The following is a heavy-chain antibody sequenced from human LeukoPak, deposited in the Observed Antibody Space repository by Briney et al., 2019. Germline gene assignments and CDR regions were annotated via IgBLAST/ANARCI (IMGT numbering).Heavy chain of an antibody. CDR3: ARGPQRSYYDDSGYNGIDY. CDR1: GFTLRNAW. J-gene: IGHJ4*02. CDR2: IYHSGST. Sequence: PGGSLRLSCAASGFTLRNAWMSWVRQAPGKGLEWVGEIYHSGSTNYNPSLKSRVTISVDNSKTQFSMSLTSVTAADTAVYYCARGPQRSYYDDSGYNGIDYWGQGTLVIVSS. V-gene: IGHV4-4*02. D-gene: IGHD3-22*01.